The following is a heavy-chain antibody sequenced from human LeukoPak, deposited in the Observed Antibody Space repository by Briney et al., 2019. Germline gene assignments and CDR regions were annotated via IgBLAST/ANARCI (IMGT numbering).Heavy chain of an antibody. D-gene: IGHD5-18*01. V-gene: IGHV3-15*01. J-gene: IGHJ4*02. CDR2: IKSKSDGGTT. CDR1: GFNFVDYA. CDR3: ATDGISEETATDY. Sequence: PGRSLRLSCAASGFNFVDYAMNWVRQAPGKGLEWVGRIKSKSDGGTTDYAAPVKGRFIISRDDSKNTLYLQMNSLKTEDTAVYFCATDGISEETATDYWGQGTLVTVSS.